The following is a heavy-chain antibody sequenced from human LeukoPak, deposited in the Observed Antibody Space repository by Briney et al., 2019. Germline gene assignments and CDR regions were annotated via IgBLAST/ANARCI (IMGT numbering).Heavy chain of an antibody. D-gene: IGHD5-12*01. V-gene: IGHV3-30*18. CDR2: ISYDGSNK. CDR3: AKARYSGYDTRGVVDY. CDR1: GCTFSSYG. J-gene: IGHJ4*02. Sequence: GGSLRLSCAASGCTFSSYGMHWVRQAPGKGLEWVAVISYDGSNKYYADSVKGRFTVSRDNSKNTLYLQMNSLRAEDTAVYYCAKARYSGYDTRGVVDYWGQGTLVTVSS.